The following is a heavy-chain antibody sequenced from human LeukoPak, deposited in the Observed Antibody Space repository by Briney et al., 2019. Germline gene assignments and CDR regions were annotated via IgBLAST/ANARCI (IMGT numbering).Heavy chain of an antibody. J-gene: IGHJ6*03. D-gene: IGHD4-17*01. V-gene: IGHV1-2*06. CDR1: GYTFTGYY. Sequence: GASVKVSYKASGYTFTGYYMHWVRQAPGQGLEWMGRINPNSGGTNYAQKFQGRVTMTRDTSISTAYMELSRLRSDDTAVYYCARSYGDYGNHYYYMDVWGKGTTVTVS. CDR2: INPNSGGT. CDR3: ARSYGDYGNHYYYMDV.